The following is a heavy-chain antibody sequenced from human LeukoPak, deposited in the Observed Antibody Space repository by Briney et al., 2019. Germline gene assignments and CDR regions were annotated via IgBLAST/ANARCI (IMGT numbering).Heavy chain of an antibody. CDR1: GFTFSSYS. D-gene: IGHD3-3*01. J-gene: IGHJ6*02. CDR2: ISSSSSYI. Sequence: GGSLRLSCAASGFTFSSYSMNWVRQAPGKGLEWVSSISSSSSYIYYADSVKGRFTISRDNAKNSLYLQMNSLRAEDTAVYYCASRAEHDFWSGLDGMDVWGQGTTVAVSS. V-gene: IGHV3-21*01. CDR3: ASRAEHDFWSGLDGMDV.